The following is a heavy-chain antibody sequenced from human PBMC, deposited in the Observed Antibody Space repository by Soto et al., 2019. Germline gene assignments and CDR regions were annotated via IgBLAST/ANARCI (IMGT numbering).Heavy chain of an antibody. CDR1: GGSFSGYY. Sequence: SETLSLTCAVYGGSFSGYYWSWIRQPPGKGLEWIGEINHSGSTNYNPSLKSRVTISVDTSKNQFSLKLSSVTAADTAAYYCARYDYWFDPWGQGTLVTVSS. V-gene: IGHV4-34*01. J-gene: IGHJ5*02. CDR3: ARYDYWFDP. D-gene: IGHD3-3*01. CDR2: INHSGST.